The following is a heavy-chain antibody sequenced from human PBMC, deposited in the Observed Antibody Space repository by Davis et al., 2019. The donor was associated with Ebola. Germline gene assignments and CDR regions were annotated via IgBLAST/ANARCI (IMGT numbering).Heavy chain of an antibody. CDR2: IRSKANSYAT. D-gene: IGHD2-8*01. CDR3: ARDSGPSSIVLMGYYYGMDV. Sequence: GGSLRLSCAASGFTFSGSAMHWVRQASGKGLEWAGRIRSKANSYATAYAASVKGRFTISRDNSKNTLYLQMNSLRAEDTAVYYCARDSGPSSIVLMGYYYGMDVWGQGTTVTVSS. J-gene: IGHJ6*02. V-gene: IGHV3-73*01. CDR1: GFTFSGSA.